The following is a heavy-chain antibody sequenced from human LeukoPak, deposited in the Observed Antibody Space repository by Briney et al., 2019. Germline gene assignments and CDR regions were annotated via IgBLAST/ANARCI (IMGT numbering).Heavy chain of an antibody. Sequence: PGGSLRLSCAASGFTFSSYDMHWVRQAPAKGLEWVAVIWYDGSSKYYADSMKGRFTISRDNSKNTLYLQMDSLRAEDTAVYYCARVHSSSWAYFDNWGQGTLVTVSS. CDR3: ARVHSSSWAYFDN. V-gene: IGHV3-33*01. CDR1: GFTFSSYD. J-gene: IGHJ4*02. D-gene: IGHD6-13*01. CDR2: IWYDGSSK.